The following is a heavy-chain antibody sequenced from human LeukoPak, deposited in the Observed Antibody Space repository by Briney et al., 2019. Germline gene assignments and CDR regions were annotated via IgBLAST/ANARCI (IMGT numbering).Heavy chain of an antibody. D-gene: IGHD3-10*01. CDR1: GGSISSYY. CDR2: IYTSGST. Sequence: SETLSLTCTGSGGSISSYYWSWIRQPAGKGLEWIGRIYTSGSTNYNPSLKSRVIMSVDTSKNQFSLKLSSVTAADTAVYYCVRAPYGSGSYYNVAFDIWGQGTMVTVSS. V-gene: IGHV4-4*07. CDR3: VRAPYGSGSYYNVAFDI. J-gene: IGHJ3*02.